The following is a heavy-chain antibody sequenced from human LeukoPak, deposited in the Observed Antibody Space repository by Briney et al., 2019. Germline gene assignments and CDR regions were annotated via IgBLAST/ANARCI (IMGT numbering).Heavy chain of an antibody. D-gene: IGHD1-26*01. Sequence: GGSLRLSCVASGFTFSTHGVGWVRQAPGRGLGWDASISDTGGTTSYSNSEKGQFTITRDKPKNTLYLQLNSLRAKDTAIDYCASGRYSSMGYYSFGTDVWGQGTPVTVSS. J-gene: IGHJ6*02. CDR2: ISDTGGTT. CDR1: GFTFSTHG. CDR3: ASGRYSSMGYYSFGTDV. V-gene: IGHV3-23*01.